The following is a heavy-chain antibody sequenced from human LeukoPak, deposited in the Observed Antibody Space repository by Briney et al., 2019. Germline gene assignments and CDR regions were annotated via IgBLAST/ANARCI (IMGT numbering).Heavy chain of an antibody. CDR1: GFTFSSYE. J-gene: IGHJ6*02. V-gene: IGHV3-48*03. Sequence: GSLRLSCAASGFTFSSYEMNWVRQAPGKGLEWVSYISSSGSTIYYADSVKGRFTISRVNAKNSLYLQMDSLRAEDTAVYYCARDVLTPNSYGMDVWGQGTTVTVSS. CDR3: ARDVLTPNSYGMDV. CDR2: ISSSGSTI. D-gene: IGHD4-23*01.